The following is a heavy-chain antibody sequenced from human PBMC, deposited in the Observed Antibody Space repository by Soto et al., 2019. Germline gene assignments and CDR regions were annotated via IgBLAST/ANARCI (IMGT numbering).Heavy chain of an antibody. CDR2: IYYSGST. CDR3: ARGNRLLGYYFDY. D-gene: IGHD7-27*01. CDR1: GGSISSGGYY. J-gene: IGHJ4*02. V-gene: IGHV4-31*03. Sequence: PSETLSLTCTVSGGSISSGGYYWSWIRQHPGKGLEWIGYIYYSGSTYYNPSLKSRVTISVDTSKNQFSLKLSSVTAADTAVYYCARGNRLLGYYFDYWGQGTLVTVSS.